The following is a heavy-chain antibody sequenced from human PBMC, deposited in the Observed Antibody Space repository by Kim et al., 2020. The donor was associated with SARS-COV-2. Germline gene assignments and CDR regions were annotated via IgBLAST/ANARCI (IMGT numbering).Heavy chain of an antibody. CDR2: INTNTGNP. CDR1: GYTFTSYA. J-gene: IGHJ4*02. D-gene: IGHD6-19*01. Sequence: ASVKVSCKASGYTFTSYAMNWVRQAPGQGLEWMGWINTNTGNPTYAQGFTGRFVFSLDTSVSTAYLQISSLKAEDTAVYYCATLAVAGQGGGGASSGYWGQGTLVTVSS. V-gene: IGHV7-4-1*02. CDR3: ATLAVAGQGGGGASSGY.